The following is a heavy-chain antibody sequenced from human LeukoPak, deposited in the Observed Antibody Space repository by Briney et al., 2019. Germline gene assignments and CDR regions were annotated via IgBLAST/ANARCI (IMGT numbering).Heavy chain of an antibody. V-gene: IGHV1-18*01. CDR3: ARDGRIAVADSFDY. Sequence: ASVKVSCKASGYSFTNYGISWVRQAPGQGLEWMGWISTYNSKTKYPQKLQGRVTMTTDTSTSTVYMELRSLRSDDTAVYYCARDGRIAVADSFDYWGQGTLVTVSS. CDR1: GYSFTNYG. CDR2: ISTYNSKT. J-gene: IGHJ4*02. D-gene: IGHD6-19*01.